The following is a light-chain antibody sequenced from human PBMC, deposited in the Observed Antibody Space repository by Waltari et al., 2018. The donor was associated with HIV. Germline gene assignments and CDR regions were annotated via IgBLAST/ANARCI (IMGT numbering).Light chain of an antibody. Sequence: SYELTQPPSVSVYPGQTAVITCSGDVLPRRYSYWYQQKPGRAPVVGIEKQRERPSGIPERFSGYISGTTVTLTITGVQATDEADYYGQSTDSGGLHEIFGGGTKLTVL. CDR1: VLPRRY. J-gene: IGLJ2*01. CDR2: KQR. CDR3: QSTDSGGLHEI. V-gene: IGLV3-25*03.